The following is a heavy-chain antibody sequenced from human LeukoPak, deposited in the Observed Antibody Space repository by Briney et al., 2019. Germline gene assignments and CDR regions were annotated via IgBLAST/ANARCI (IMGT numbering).Heavy chain of an antibody. V-gene: IGHV3-43*02. CDR1: GFTFYDYA. J-gene: IGHJ4*02. CDR2: IRGDGGTT. D-gene: IGHD1-26*01. Sequence: GESLRLSCAASGFTFYDYAMHWGRQAPGKGLEWVSLIRGDGGTTYYADSVVGRFTISRDNSKNSLYLQMNSLRTEDTALYYCAKDMRGSYDYWGQGPLVTVSS. CDR3: AKDMRGSYDY.